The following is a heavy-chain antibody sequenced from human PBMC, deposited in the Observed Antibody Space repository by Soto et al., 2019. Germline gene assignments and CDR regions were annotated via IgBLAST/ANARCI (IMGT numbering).Heavy chain of an antibody. CDR2: INAGNGNT. V-gene: IGHV1-3*01. D-gene: IGHD3-3*01. CDR1: GYTFTSYA. J-gene: IGHJ6*02. Sequence: ASVKVSCKASGYTFTSYAMHWVRQAPGQRLERMGWINAGNGNTKYSQKFQGRVTITRDTSASTAYMELSSLRSEDTAVYYCARTNSLDFWSGYRDPNYGMDVWGQGTTVTVSS. CDR3: ARTNSLDFWSGYRDPNYGMDV.